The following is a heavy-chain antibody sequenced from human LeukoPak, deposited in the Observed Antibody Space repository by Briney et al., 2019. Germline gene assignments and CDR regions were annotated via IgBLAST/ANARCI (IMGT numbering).Heavy chain of an antibody. V-gene: IGHV3-23*01. Sequence: PGGPLRLSCAASGFTFSDYYMSWIRQAPGKGLEWVSAISASGANTYYADSVKGRFTISRDNSKNTLYLQMNSLSVEGTAVYYCAKSPYCSGGSCYRGGYAFDIWGQGTMVTVSS. CDR1: GFTFSDYY. J-gene: IGHJ3*02. CDR3: AKSPYCSGGSCYRGGYAFDI. CDR2: ISASGANT. D-gene: IGHD2-15*01.